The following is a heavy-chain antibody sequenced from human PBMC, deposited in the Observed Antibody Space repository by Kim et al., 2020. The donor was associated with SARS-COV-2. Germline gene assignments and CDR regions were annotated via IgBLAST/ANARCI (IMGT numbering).Heavy chain of an antibody. CDR2: GNT. V-gene: IGHV1-8*01. CDR3: ASDLRFADY. J-gene: IGHJ4*02. Sequence: GNTGYEKKFQGRVTMTRNTSISTAYMKLSSLRSEDTAVYYCASDLRFADYWGQGTLVTVSS. D-gene: IGHD4-17*01.